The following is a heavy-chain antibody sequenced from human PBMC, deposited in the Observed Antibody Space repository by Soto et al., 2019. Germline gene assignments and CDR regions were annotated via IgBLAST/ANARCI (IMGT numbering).Heavy chain of an antibody. CDR3: ARVHYDSVPADY. Sequence: ASVKVSCKASGYTFTAYYRHWERQAPGQGLEWMRWINPNSGGTNYAQKFQGRVTMTRDTSISTAYMELSRLRSDDTAVYYCARVHYDSVPADYWGQGTQVTISS. D-gene: IGHD3-22*01. J-gene: IGHJ4*01. CDR1: GYTFTAYY. V-gene: IGHV1-2*02. CDR2: INPNSGGT.